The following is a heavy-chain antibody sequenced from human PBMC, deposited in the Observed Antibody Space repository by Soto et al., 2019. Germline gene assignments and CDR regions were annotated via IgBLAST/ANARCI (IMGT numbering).Heavy chain of an antibody. CDR3: ARGGIAACRLYGNWFDP. V-gene: IGHV1-46*03. CDR1: GYTFTSYY. J-gene: IGHJ5*02. CDR2: INPSGGST. Sequence: QVQLVQSGAEVKKPGASVKVSCKASGYTFTSYYMHWLRHAPGQGLEWMGIINPSGGSTSYAQKFQGRVTMTRDTSTSTVYKELSSLRSEDTAVYYCARGGIAACRLYGNWFDPWGQGTLGTVSS. D-gene: IGHD6-6*01.